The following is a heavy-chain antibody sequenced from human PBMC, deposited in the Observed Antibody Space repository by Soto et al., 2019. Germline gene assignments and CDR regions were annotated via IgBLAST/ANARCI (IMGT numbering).Heavy chain of an antibody. CDR2: IIPIFGTA. D-gene: IGHD6-13*01. J-gene: IGHJ5*02. CDR1: GGTFSSYA. Sequence: QVQLVQSGAEVKKPGSSVKVSCKASGGTFSSYAISWVRQAPGQGLEWMGGIIPIFGTANYAQKFQGSVTITADESTSTAYMELSSLRSEDTAVYYCARVVRIAAAGTGGWFDPWGQGTLVTVSS. CDR3: ARVVRIAAAGTGGWFDP. V-gene: IGHV1-69*01.